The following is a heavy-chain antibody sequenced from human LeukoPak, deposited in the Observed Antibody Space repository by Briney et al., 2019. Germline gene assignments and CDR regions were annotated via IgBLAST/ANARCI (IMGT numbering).Heavy chain of an antibody. CDR2: IKEDGSIP. CDR3: ARDVWTGVAVSDY. D-gene: IGHD6-19*01. CDR1: GFPFISYW. Sequence: GGALRLSCVTSGFPFISYWMTWVRRAPGKGLEGLANIKEDGSIPFYLASVRGLFPISRDNAKPSVYLQLHSLRADHTAVYFCARDVWTGVAVSDYWGQGTLVTVSS. V-gene: IGHV3-7*01. J-gene: IGHJ4*02.